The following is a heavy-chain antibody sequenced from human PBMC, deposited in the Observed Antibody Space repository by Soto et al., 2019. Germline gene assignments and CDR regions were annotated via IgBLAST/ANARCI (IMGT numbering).Heavy chain of an antibody. V-gene: IGHV4-39*01. CDR1: VDSISDTSYY. Sequence: SEILSVTCIASVDSISDTSYYLGWIRQPPGKGLQWIGSIHYSGSTHFHPSLKSRVAISVDTSKNEFSLRLTSVTAADTAVYYCVRHMKEVAAALAYWGQGITVTGSS. CDR2: IHYSGST. CDR3: VRHMKEVAAALAY. J-gene: IGHJ4*02. D-gene: IGHD3-22*01.